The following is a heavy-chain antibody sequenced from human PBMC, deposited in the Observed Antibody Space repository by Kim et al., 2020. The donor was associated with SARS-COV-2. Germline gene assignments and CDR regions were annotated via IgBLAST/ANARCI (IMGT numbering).Heavy chain of an antibody. J-gene: IGHJ6*02. CDR2: ISYDGSNK. D-gene: IGHD2-2*01. CDR1: GFTFSSYG. Sequence: GGSLRLSCAASGFTFSSYGMHWVRQAPGKGLEWVAVISYDGSNKYYADSVKGRFTISRDNSKNTLYLQMNSLRAEDTAVYYCAKDYWNIVVVPDQYYYYYGMDVWGQGTTVTVSS. V-gene: IGHV3-30*18. CDR3: AKDYWNIVVVPDQYYYYYGMDV.